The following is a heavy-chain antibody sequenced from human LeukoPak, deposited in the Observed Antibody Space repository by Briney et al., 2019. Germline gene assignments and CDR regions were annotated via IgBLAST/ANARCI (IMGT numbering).Heavy chain of an antibody. Sequence: PGGSLRLSCAASGFTFSSYWMSWVRQAPGKGLEWVANIKQDGSEKYYVDSVKGRFTISRDNSKNTVYLQMNSLRADDTAVYYCADGSIPYWYFDLWGRGTLVTVSS. CDR1: GFTFSSYW. CDR2: IKQDGSEK. V-gene: IGHV3-7*03. J-gene: IGHJ2*01. CDR3: ADGSIPYWYFDL. D-gene: IGHD3-10*01.